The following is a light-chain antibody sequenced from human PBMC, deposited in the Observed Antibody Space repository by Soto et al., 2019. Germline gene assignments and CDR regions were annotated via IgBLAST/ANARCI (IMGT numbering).Light chain of an antibody. J-gene: IGKJ1*01. CDR1: QSVSIN. CDR2: GAS. V-gene: IGKV3-15*01. Sequence: EIVMTQSPATLSVSPGERAILSCRASQSVSINLAWYQQKPGQAPRLFIYGASTRATGVPARFSGSGSGTEFPLAISSLQSEDFAFYFCQQYHDRGTFGQGTKVEVK. CDR3: QQYHDRGT.